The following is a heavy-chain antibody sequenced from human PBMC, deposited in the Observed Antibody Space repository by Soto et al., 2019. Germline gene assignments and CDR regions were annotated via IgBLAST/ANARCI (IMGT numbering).Heavy chain of an antibody. CDR2: IKQDGSEK. CDR3: ATVHNTGWGSDY. Sequence: GGSLRLSCAGSGFPFGTYWMSWIRQAPGKGLEWVANIKQDGSEKYYGDSMRGRFTISRDNGKNSLYRQMNSLRAEERAGYYCATVHNTGWGSDYWAREPWSPSPQ. D-gene: IGHD6-19*01. CDR1: GFPFGTYW. J-gene: IGHJ4*02. V-gene: IGHV3-7*01.